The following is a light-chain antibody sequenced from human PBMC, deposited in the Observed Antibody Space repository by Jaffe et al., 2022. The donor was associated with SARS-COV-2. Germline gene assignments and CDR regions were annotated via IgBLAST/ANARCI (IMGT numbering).Light chain of an antibody. CDR3: LQYDTSPQEFT. V-gene: IGKV3-20*01. CDR2: GAS. Sequence: EVVLTQSPGTLSLSPGERATLSCRASQSINGNYLAWYQQKPGQAPRLLIYGASSRATGIPDRFSGSGSGTDFTLTISRLEPEDFAVYYCLQYDTSPQEFTFGPGTKVDI. J-gene: IGKJ3*01. CDR1: QSINGNY.